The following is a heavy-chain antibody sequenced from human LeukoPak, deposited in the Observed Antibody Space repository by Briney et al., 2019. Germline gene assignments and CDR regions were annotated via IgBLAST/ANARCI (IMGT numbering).Heavy chain of an antibody. CDR1: GFTFSSYS. J-gene: IGHJ4*02. V-gene: IGHV3-48*02. CDR3: ASGPFRTRPNWETLDY. D-gene: IGHD7-27*01. CDR2: ISSSSSTM. Sequence: GGSLRLSCAASGFTFSSYSMNWVRQAPGKGLEWVSYISSSSSTMYYADSVKGRFTISRDTAKNSLYLQVNSLRDEDTAVCYCASGPFRTRPNWETLDYWGQGTLVTVSS.